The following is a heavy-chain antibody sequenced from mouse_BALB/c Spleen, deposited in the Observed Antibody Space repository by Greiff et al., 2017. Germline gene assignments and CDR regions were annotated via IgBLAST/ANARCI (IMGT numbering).Heavy chain of an antibody. J-gene: IGHJ3*01. D-gene: IGHD1-1*01. V-gene: IGHV1-26*01. CDR1: GYSFTGYY. CDR3: AREGDYYGSSPWFAY. CDR2: INPYNGAT. Sequence: EVQLQQSGPELVKPGASVKISCKASGYSFTGYYMHWVKQSHVKSLEWIGRINPYNGATSYNQNFKDKASLTVDKSSSTAYMELHSLTSEDSAVYYCAREGDYYGSSPWFAYWGQGTLVTVSA.